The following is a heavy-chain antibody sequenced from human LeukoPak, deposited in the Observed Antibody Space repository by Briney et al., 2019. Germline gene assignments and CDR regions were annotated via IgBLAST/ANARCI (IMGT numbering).Heavy chain of an antibody. Sequence: GGSLRLSCAAPGFTFSSYSMNWVRQAPGKGLEWVSSISSSSSYIYYADSVKGRFTISRDNSKNTLYLQMNSLRAEDTAVYYCAKAGDYAPDSLDYWGQGTLVTVSS. CDR3: AKAGDYAPDSLDY. D-gene: IGHD4-17*01. CDR2: ISSSSSYI. V-gene: IGHV3-21*04. CDR1: GFTFSSYS. J-gene: IGHJ4*02.